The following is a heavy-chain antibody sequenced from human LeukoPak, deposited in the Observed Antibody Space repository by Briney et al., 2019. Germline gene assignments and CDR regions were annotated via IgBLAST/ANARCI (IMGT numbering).Heavy chain of an antibody. V-gene: IGHV1-24*01. CDR2: FDPEDGGT. CDR1: GYTLTELS. Sequence: ASVMVSCKVSGYTLTELSMHWVRQAPGKGLEWMGGFDPEDGGTIYAQKFQGRVTMTEDTSTDTAYMELSSLRSEDTAVYYCATEPYYYGSGSLIWNDYWGQGTLVTVSS. J-gene: IGHJ4*02. D-gene: IGHD3-10*01. CDR3: ATEPYYYGSGSLIWNDY.